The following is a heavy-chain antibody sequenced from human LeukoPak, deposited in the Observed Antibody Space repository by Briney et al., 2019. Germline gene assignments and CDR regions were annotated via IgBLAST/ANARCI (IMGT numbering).Heavy chain of an antibody. Sequence: SETLSLTCAVSGGSISSSNWWSWVRQPPGKGLEWIGEIYHSGSTNYNPSLKSRVTISVDTSKNQFSLKLSSVTAADTAVYYCARGEMATLDYWGQGTLVTVSS. CDR3: ARGEMATLDY. V-gene: IGHV4-4*02. J-gene: IGHJ4*02. CDR2: IYHSGST. CDR1: GGSISSSNW. D-gene: IGHD5-24*01.